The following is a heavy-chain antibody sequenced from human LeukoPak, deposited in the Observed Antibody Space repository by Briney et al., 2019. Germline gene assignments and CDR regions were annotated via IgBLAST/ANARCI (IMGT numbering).Heavy chain of an antibody. V-gene: IGHV3-21*01. CDR3: ARVYYGGSLDY. CDR2: ISSSSSDI. Sequence: PGGSLRLSCTASGFNFSSYTMNWVRQAPGKGLEWVSLISSSSSDIYYADSVKGRFTISRDNANNSLYLQMSSLRADDTAVYYCARVYYGGSLDYWGQGTLVTVSS. CDR1: GFNFSSYT. D-gene: IGHD4-23*01. J-gene: IGHJ4*02.